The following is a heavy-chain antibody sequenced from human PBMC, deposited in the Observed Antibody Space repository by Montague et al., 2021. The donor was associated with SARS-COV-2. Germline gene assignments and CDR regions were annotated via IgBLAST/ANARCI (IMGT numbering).Heavy chain of an antibody. CDR3: ARGDHPTTASWYFFDS. D-gene: IGHD6-13*01. Sequence: SEILSLTCTVSGGSINYYYWHWLRQSAGKGLEWIGRIYSSGNTNSNPSPESRVIMSVDSSQNQFSLKLNSVTAADTAVYYCARGDHPTTASWYFFDSWGQGALVTVSS. CDR2: IYSSGNT. J-gene: IGHJ4*02. V-gene: IGHV4-4*07. CDR1: GGSINYYY.